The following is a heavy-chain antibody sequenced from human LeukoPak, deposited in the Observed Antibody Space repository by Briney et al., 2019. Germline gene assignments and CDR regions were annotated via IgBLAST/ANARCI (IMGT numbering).Heavy chain of an antibody. CDR2: ISGYNGNI. CDR3: ARDCSGGSCYDGVDY. D-gene: IGHD2-15*01. V-gene: IGHV1-18*01. J-gene: IGHJ4*02. Sequence: ASVRVSCKASGYTFTRYGISWVRQAPGQGLEWMGWISGYNGNIKYAQKVQGRVTMTTDTSTSTAYMELRSLRSDDTAVYYCARDCSGGSCYDGVDYWGQGTLVTV. CDR1: GYTFTRYG.